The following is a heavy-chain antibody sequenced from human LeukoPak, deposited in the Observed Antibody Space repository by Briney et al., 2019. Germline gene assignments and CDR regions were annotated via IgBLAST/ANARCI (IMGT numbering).Heavy chain of an antibody. CDR2: IYSGGST. V-gene: IGHV3-53*01. CDR1: GFTVSNNY. Sequence: GGSLRLSCAASGFTVSNNYMSWVRQAPGKGLEWVSVIYSGGSTYSAYSVKGRFTISRDNSKNTLYLQMNSLRAEDTAVYYCARDFLGSSGWYRYFDYWGQGTLVTVSS. D-gene: IGHD6-19*01. CDR3: ARDFLGSSGWYRYFDY. J-gene: IGHJ4*02.